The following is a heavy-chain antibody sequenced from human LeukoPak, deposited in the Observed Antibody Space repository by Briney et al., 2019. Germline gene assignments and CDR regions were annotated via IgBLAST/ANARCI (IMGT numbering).Heavy chain of an antibody. CDR2: ISYHGNNK. CDR1: GFTFSIYG. CDR3: AREVVGHVDTAMVLDY. D-gene: IGHD5-18*01. J-gene: IGHJ4*02. V-gene: IGHV3-30*03. Sequence: PGGSLRLSCAASGFTFSIYGMHWVRQAPGKGLEWVAVISYHGNNKYYADSVKGRFTISRDNSKNTLYLQMNSVRAEDTAVYYCAREVVGHVDTAMVLDYWGQGTLVTVSS.